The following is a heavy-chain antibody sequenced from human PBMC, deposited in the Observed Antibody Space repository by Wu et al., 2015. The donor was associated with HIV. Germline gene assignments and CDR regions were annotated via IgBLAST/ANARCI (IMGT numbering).Heavy chain of an antibody. CDR3: AKSATDNSPLDY. D-gene: IGHD2-15*01. Sequence: QVQLVQSGAEVKKPGSSVKVSCKASRDTFSSYAINWVRQAPGQGLEWMGRIIPFYSTTDYPHNLQGRVSITADESSSTVYMELKNLKSDDTAVYYCAKSATDNSPLDYWGQGTLVTVSS. J-gene: IGHJ4*02. V-gene: IGHV1-69*13. CDR2: IIPFYSTT. CDR1: RDTFSSYA.